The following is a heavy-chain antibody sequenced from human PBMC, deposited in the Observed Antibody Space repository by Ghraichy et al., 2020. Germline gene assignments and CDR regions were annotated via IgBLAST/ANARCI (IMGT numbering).Heavy chain of an antibody. CDR3: AREERSGWFRGINHGDY. CDR1: GGSISISGYY. Sequence: SETLSLTCTVSGGSISISGYYWGWIRQPPGKGLEWIGSIYYSGSTYYNPSHKSRVTMSVDTSKNQFSLKLSSVTAADTAVYYCAREERSGWFRGINHGDYWGQGTLVNVSS. CDR2: IYYSGST. J-gene: IGHJ4*02. D-gene: IGHD6-19*01. V-gene: IGHV4-39*02.